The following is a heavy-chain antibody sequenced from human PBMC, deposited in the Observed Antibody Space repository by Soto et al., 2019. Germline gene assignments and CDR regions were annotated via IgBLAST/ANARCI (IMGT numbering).Heavy chain of an antibody. J-gene: IGHJ6*02. CDR1: GDTFKNCV. Sequence: QVQVVQSGVEVRRPGSSVKVSCKASGDTFKNCVISWVRQAPGQGLEWMGGIIPLFGTTDFAQRVQGRLTITTDESTTTAYMELSRLRSEDTAPYYGAAELGFGKLSVVWGQGTTVIVSS. D-gene: IGHD3-10*01. CDR3: AAELGFGKLSVV. V-gene: IGHV1-69*01. CDR2: IIPLFGTT.